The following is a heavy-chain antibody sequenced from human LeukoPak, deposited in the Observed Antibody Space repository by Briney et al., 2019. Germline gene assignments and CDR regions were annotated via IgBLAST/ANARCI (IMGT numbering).Heavy chain of an antibody. Sequence: ASVKVSCKASGYTFTDYYMHWVRQAPGQGLEWMGWINPNSGDTNYAQKFQGWVTMTRDTSISTAYMNVSRLRSDDTAVYYCARARDDYYYYYGMDVWGQGTTVTVSS. CDR3: ARARDDYYYYYGMDV. CDR2: INPNSGDT. J-gene: IGHJ6*02. CDR1: GYTFTDYY. V-gene: IGHV1-2*04.